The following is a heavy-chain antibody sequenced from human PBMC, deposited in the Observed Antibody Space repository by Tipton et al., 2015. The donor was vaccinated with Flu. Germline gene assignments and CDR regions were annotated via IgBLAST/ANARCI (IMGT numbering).Heavy chain of an antibody. J-gene: IGHJ6*02. CDR2: ISGSGGST. V-gene: IGHV3-23*01. D-gene: IGHD1-26*01. CDR1: GFTFSSYA. Sequence: SLRLSCVGSGFTFSSYAMTWVRQVPGKGLEWVSVISGSGGSTCYADSVKGRFTISRDNSKSTLYLQMNSLRVEDTAVYYCARDRVVGAAAGYYYSYYGMDVWGQGP. CDR3: ARDRVVGAAAGYYYSYYGMDV.